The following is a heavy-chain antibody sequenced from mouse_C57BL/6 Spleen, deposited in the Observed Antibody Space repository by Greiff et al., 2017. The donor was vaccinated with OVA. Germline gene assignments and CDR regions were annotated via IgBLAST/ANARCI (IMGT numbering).Heavy chain of an antibody. CDR3: ARGGYSNYGDYYAMDY. CDR1: GYTFTSYW. Sequence: VQLQQPGAELVKPGASVKMSCKASGYTFTSYWITWVKQRPGQGLEWIGDIYPGSGSTNYNEKFKSKATLTVDTSSSTAYMQLSSLTSEDSAVYYCARGGYSNYGDYYAMDYWGQGTSVTVSS. CDR2: IYPGSGST. J-gene: IGHJ4*01. D-gene: IGHD2-5*01. V-gene: IGHV1-55*01.